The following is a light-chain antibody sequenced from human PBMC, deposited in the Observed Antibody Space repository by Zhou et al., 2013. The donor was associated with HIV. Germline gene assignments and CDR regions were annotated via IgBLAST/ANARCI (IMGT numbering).Light chain of an antibody. CDR2: DAS. Sequence: ETVLTQSPDTLSLSPGERATLSCRASQSVGSYLAWYQQKPGQAPRLLIYDASNRAPGIPARFSGSGSGTDFTLTISSLEPEDFAVYYCQQRSDWVAFGGGTKVEI. CDR3: QQRSDWVA. J-gene: IGKJ4*01. V-gene: IGKV3-11*01. CDR1: QSVGSY.